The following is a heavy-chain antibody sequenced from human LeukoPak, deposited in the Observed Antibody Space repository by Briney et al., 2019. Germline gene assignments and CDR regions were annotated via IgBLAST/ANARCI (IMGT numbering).Heavy chain of an antibody. D-gene: IGHD3-3*01. V-gene: IGHV3-48*01. CDR3: ARVDFWSGYLPSDY. CDR2: ISSSSSTI. Sequence: GGSLRLSCAASGFTFSSYSMNWVRQAPGKGLEWVSYISSSSSTIYYADSMKGRFTISRDNAKNSLYLQMNSLRAEDTAVYYCARVDFWSGYLPSDYWGQGTLVTVSS. CDR1: GFTFSSYS. J-gene: IGHJ4*02.